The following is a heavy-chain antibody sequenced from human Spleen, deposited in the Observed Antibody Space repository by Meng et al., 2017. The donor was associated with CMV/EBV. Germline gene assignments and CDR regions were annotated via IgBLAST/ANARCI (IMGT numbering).Heavy chain of an antibody. CDR1: GFTFSSYA. Sequence: GESLKISCAASGFTFSSYAMSWVRQAPGKGLEWVANIKQDGSEKYYVDSVKGRFTISRDNAKNSLYLQMNSLRAEDTAVYYCAREDGYTKRGAFDIWGQGTMVTVSS. CDR3: AREDGYTKRGAFDI. J-gene: IGHJ3*02. V-gene: IGHV3-7*01. D-gene: IGHD5-24*01. CDR2: IKQDGSEK.